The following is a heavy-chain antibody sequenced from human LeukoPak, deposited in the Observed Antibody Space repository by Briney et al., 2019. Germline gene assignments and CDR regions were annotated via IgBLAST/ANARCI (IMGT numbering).Heavy chain of an antibody. V-gene: IGHV1-8*03. CDR2: MNPNSGNT. D-gene: IGHD3-10*01. CDR1: GYTFTSYD. J-gene: IGHJ6*02. CDR3: AGGQWFGPSGGMDV. Sequence: HRASVKVSCKASGYTFTSYDINWVRQATGQGLEWMGWMNPNSGNTGYAQKFQGRVTITRNTSISTAYMELSSLRSEDTAVYYCAGGQWFGPSGGMDVWGQGTTVTVSS.